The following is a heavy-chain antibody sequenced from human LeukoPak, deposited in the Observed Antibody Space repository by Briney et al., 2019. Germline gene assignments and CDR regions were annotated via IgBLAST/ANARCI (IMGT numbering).Heavy chain of an antibody. CDR3: ARRYCSTTNCYSFDY. CDR1: GFAFSVYS. J-gene: IGHJ4*02. Sequence: PGGFLRLSCAASGFAFSVYSMNWVRQAPGKGLEWVSSISNSGTYIYYADSLKGRFTISRDNAQKSLYLEMNSLRAEDTAVYYCARRYCSTTNCYSFDYWGQGILVTVSS. V-gene: IGHV3-21*01. D-gene: IGHD2-2*01. CDR2: ISNSGTYI.